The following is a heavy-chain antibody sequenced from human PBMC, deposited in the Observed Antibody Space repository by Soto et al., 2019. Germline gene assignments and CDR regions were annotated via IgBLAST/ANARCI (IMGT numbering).Heavy chain of an antibody. Sequence: SSETLSLTCTVSGGSISSYYMSWVRQAPGKGLEWVSVIYSGGSAYYADSVKGRFTISRDNSKNTLYLQMNSLRAEDTAVYYCARHGYSYGGGYFDYWGQGTLVTAPQ. CDR2: IYSGGSA. J-gene: IGHJ4*02. V-gene: IGHV3-66*04. D-gene: IGHD5-18*01. CDR1: GGSISSYY. CDR3: ARHGYSYGGGYFDY.